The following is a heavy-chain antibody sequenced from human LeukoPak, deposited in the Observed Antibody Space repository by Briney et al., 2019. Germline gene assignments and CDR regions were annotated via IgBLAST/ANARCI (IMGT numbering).Heavy chain of an antibody. CDR1: GYTFTSYD. Sequence: GASVKVSCKASGYTFTSYDINWVRQATGQGLEWMGWMNPNSGNTGYAQKFQGRVTITRNTSISTAYMELSSLRSGDTAVYYCARVRRYCSGGSCSYYFDYWGQGTLVTVSS. D-gene: IGHD2-15*01. J-gene: IGHJ4*02. CDR2: MNPNSGNT. CDR3: ARVRRYCSGGSCSYYFDY. V-gene: IGHV1-8*03.